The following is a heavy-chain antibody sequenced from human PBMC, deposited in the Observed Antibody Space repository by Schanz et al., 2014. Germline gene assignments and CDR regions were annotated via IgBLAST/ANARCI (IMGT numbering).Heavy chain of an antibody. Sequence: QVQLVQSGGEVKTPGASVKVSCKASGYTFTRSGISWVRQAPGQGLEWMGWINTNTGNPTYAQAFTGRFVISLDTSVSTAYLQISSLKAEDTAVYYCAREDGSSSWLPQHFDYWGQGTLVTVSS. CDR2: INTNTGNP. D-gene: IGHD6-13*01. J-gene: IGHJ4*02. CDR3: AREDGSSSWLPQHFDY. CDR1: GYTFTRSG. V-gene: IGHV7-4-1*02.